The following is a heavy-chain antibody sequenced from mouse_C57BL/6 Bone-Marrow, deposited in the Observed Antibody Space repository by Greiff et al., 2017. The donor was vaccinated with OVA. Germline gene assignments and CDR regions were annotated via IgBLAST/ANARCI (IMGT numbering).Heavy chain of an antibody. J-gene: IGHJ2*01. CDR2: ISNGGGST. CDR3: ARQTADYFDY. CDR1: GFTFSDYY. Sequence: VQLKESGGGLVQPGGSLKLSCAASGFTFSDYYMYWVRQTPEKRLEWVAYISNGGGSTYYPDTVKGRFTISRDNAKNTLYLQMSRLKSEDTAMYYCARQTADYFDYWGQGTTLTVSS. V-gene: IGHV5-12*01.